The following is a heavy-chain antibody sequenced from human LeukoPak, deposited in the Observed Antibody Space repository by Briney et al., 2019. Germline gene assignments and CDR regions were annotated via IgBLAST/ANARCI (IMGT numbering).Heavy chain of an antibody. D-gene: IGHD3-3*01. V-gene: IGHV4-4*07. J-gene: IGHJ5*02. CDR1: GGSINSYY. CDR2: IYTSGST. CDR3: ARGHYDFWSGYYSGWFDP. Sequence: SETLSLTCTVPGGSINSYYWSWIRQPAGKGLEWIGHIYTSGSTNYNPSLKSRVIMSVDTSKSQFSLKLNSVTAADTAVYYCARGHYDFWSGYYSGWFDPWGQGTLVTVSS.